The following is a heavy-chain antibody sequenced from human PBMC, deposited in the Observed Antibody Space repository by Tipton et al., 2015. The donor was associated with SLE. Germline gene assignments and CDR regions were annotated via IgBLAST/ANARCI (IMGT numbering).Heavy chain of an antibody. Sequence: TLSLTCTVSFGSISSYYWSWIRQPAGKGLEWIGRIYSSGNTNYNPSLESRVTMSVDTSKNQFSLKLSSVTAADTAVYYCARDGGYCGGDCYREGYFQHWGQGTLVTVSS. CDR2: IYSSGNT. J-gene: IGHJ1*01. V-gene: IGHV4-4*07. D-gene: IGHD2-21*02. CDR1: FGSISSYY. CDR3: ARDGGYCGGDCYREGYFQH.